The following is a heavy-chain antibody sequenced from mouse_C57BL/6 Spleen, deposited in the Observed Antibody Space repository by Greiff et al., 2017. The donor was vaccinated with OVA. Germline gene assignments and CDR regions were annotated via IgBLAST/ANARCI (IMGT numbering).Heavy chain of an antibody. D-gene: IGHD1-1*01. CDR3: AREEYYGSLEIAMDY. V-gene: IGHV1-81*01. CDR2: IYPRSGNT. Sequence: QVQLQQSGAELARPGASVKLSCKASGYTFTSYGISWVKQRTGQGLEWIGEIYPRSGNTYYNEKFKGKATLTADKSSSTAYMELRSLTSEDSAVYFCAREEYYGSLEIAMDYWGQGTSVTVSS. CDR1: GYTFTSYG. J-gene: IGHJ4*01.